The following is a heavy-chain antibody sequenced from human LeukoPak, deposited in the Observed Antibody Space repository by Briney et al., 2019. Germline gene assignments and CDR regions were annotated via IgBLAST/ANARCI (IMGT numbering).Heavy chain of an antibody. J-gene: IGHJ6*03. Sequence: ASVKVSCTASVYTFTSYDINWVRQGTGQGLEWMGWMNPNSGNTGYAQKFQGRVTMTRNTSISTAYMELSSLRSEDTAVYYCARATSSWFLYMDVWGKGTTVTVSS. CDR2: MNPNSGNT. V-gene: IGHV1-8*01. CDR3: ARATSSWFLYMDV. CDR1: VYTFTSYD. D-gene: IGHD6-13*01.